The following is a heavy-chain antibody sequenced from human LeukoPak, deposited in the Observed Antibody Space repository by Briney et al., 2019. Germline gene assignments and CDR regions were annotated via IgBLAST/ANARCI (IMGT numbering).Heavy chain of an antibody. J-gene: IGHJ4*02. CDR3: ARDRAYSGSYYLSY. CDR1: GYTFTGYY. V-gene: IGHV1-2*02. Sequence: ASVKVSCKASGYTFTGYYMHWVRQAPGQGLEWMGWINPNSGGTNCAQKFQGRVTMTRDTSISTAYMELSRLRSDDTAVYYCARDRAYSGSYYLSYWGQGTLVTVSS. CDR2: INPNSGGT. D-gene: IGHD1-26*01.